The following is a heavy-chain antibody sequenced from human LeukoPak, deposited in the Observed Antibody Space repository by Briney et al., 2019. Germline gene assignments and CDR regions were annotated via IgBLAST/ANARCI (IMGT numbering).Heavy chain of an antibody. CDR3: ARRRAYNFYDP. D-gene: IGHD1-20*01. V-gene: IGHV4-39*01. J-gene: IGHJ5*02. Sequence: SETLSLTCTVSAASITSSSFFWGWLRQPPGKGLEWIVSISYSGNPFYNSSLRSRVTICVDTSENQFSLKLTSVIAADTAVYYCARRRAYNFYDPWGQGTLVTVSS. CDR1: AASITSSSFF. CDR2: ISYSGNP.